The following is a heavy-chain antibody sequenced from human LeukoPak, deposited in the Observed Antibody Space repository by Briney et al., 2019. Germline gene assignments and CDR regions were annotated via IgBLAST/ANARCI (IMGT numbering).Heavy chain of an antibody. V-gene: IGHV3-48*02. CDR3: ARVEGALPYFDY. D-gene: IGHD1-26*01. CDR2: ISRSSSIM. CDR1: GFTFSSYS. J-gene: IGHJ4*02. Sequence: GGSLRLSCAVSGFTFSSYSMNWVRHAPGKGLEWVSYISRSSSIMYYADSVKGRFTISGDNAKNSLYLQMNSLRDEDTAVYYCARVEGALPYFDYWGQGTLVTVSS.